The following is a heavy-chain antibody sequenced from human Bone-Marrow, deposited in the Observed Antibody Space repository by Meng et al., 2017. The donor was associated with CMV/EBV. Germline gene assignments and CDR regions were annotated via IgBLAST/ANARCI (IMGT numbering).Heavy chain of an antibody. Sequence: GESLKISCAASGFTVSSNYMSWVRQAPGKGLEWVSVIYSGGSTYYADSVKGRFTISRDNSKNTLYLQMNSLRAEDTAVYYCARGSVLPAAISQHWGHGTLVTVSS. CDR3: ARGSVLPAAISQH. V-gene: IGHV3-53*01. J-gene: IGHJ1*01. CDR2: IYSGGST. CDR1: GFTVSSNY. D-gene: IGHD2-2*01.